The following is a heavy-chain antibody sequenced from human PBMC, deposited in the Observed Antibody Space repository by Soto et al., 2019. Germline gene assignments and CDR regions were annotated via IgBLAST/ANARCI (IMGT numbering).Heavy chain of an antibody. J-gene: IGHJ3*02. Sequence: PSETLSLTCAVYGGFVSSGNYYWSWIRQPPGKGLEWIGEMSHSGGTHFNPSLKSRVTISVDTSKNQFSLKMSSVTAADTALYYCARVERGTATTVLDAFDIWGPGTMVTVSS. CDR3: ARVERGTATTVLDAFDI. CDR1: GGFVSSGNYY. CDR2: MSHSGGT. D-gene: IGHD1-1*01. V-gene: IGHV4-61*01.